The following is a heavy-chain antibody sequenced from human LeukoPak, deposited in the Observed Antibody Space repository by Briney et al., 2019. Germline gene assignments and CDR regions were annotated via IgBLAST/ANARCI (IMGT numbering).Heavy chain of an antibody. CDR1: GDSISSSSYY. CDR2: IYYSGST. Sequence: SETLSLTCTVSGDSISSSSYYWGWIRQPPGKGLEWIGSIYYSGSTYYNPSLKSRVTISVDTSKNQFSLKLSSVTAADTAVYYCARVSGSYSVAVDYWGQGTLVTVSS. D-gene: IGHD1-26*01. V-gene: IGHV4-39*07. CDR3: ARVSGSYSVAVDY. J-gene: IGHJ4*02.